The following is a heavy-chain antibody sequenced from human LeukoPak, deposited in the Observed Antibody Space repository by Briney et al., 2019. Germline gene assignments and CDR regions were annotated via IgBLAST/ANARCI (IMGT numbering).Heavy chain of an antibody. CDR2: IYYSGST. D-gene: IGHD3-22*01. CDR1: GGSISSYY. Sequence: SETQSLTCTVSGGSISSYYWSWIRQPPGKGLEYIGYIYYSGSTNYNPSLKSRVTMSVDTSKNQFSLKLSSVTAADTAVYYCARGTMMVGPWGQGTLVTVSS. J-gene: IGHJ5*02. V-gene: IGHV4-59*01. CDR3: ARGTMMVGP.